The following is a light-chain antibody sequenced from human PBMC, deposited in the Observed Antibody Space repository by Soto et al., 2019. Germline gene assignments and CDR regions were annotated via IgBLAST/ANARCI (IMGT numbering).Light chain of an antibody. V-gene: IGLV2-8*01. J-gene: IGLJ1*01. CDR3: CSYAGSNNQV. Sequence: QSALTQPPSASGSPGQSVTISCTGTSSDVGGYNYVSWYQQHPGRAPKLMIDEVSKRPSGVPDRFSGSKSGNTASLTVSGLQTEDEADYYCCSYAGSNNQVFGTGTKVTVL. CDR1: SSDVGGYNY. CDR2: EVS.